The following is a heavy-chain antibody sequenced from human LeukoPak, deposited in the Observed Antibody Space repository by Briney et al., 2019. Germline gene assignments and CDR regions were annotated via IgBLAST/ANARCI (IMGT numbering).Heavy chain of an antibody. Sequence: GGSLRLSCAASGFTFSSYWMSWVRQAPGKGLEWVAYIKQDGSEKYYVDSVKGRFTISRDNAKNSLYLQMNSLRAEDTAVYYCAKGGSSWYVMFYYYYMDVWGKGTTVTVSS. D-gene: IGHD6-13*01. CDR1: GFTFSSYW. CDR2: IKQDGSEK. CDR3: AKGGSSWYVMFYYYYMDV. V-gene: IGHV3-7*01. J-gene: IGHJ6*03.